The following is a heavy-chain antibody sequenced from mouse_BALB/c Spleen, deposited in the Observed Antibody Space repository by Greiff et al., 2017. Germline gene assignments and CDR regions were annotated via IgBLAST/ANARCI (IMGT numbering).Heavy chain of an antibody. CDR3: ARGTTGVESYWYFDV. Sequence: DVKLQESGPSLVKPSQTLSLTCSVTGDSITSGYWNWIRKFPGNKLEYMGYISYSGSTYYNPSLKSRISITRDTSKNQYYLQLNSVTTEDTATYYCARGTTGVESYWYFDVWGAGTTVTVSS. CDR2: ISYSGST. D-gene: IGHD1-1*01. CDR1: GDSITSGY. V-gene: IGHV3-8*02. J-gene: IGHJ1*01.